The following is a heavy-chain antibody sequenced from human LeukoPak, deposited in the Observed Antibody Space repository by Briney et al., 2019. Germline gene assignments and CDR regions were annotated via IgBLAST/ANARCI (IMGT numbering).Heavy chain of an antibody. Sequence: GGSLRLSCAGSGFTFSSYSMNWVRQAPGKGLEWVSYISSSSSTIYYADSVKGRLTISRDNAKNSLYLQMNSLRAEDTAVYYCARDYVARISAPRVYWGQGTLVTVSS. D-gene: IGHD6-13*01. V-gene: IGHV3-48*01. CDR1: GFTFSSYS. CDR2: ISSSSSTI. J-gene: IGHJ4*02. CDR3: ARDYVARISAPRVY.